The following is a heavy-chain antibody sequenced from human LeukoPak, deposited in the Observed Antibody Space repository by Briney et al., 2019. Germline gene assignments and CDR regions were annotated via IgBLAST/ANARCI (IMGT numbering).Heavy chain of an antibody. CDR2: ISYNGGDT. CDR1: GFTFSSHA. Sequence: GGSLRLSCSASGFTFSSHAMHWVRQAPGKGLEYVSAISYNGGDTYYTDSVKGRFTISRDNSKNTLYLQTSSLRPEDTAVYYCVIDGPAFNWNDLDYWGQGNLGTVSS. D-gene: IGHD1-1*01. J-gene: IGHJ4*02. V-gene: IGHV3-64D*06. CDR3: VIDGPAFNWNDLDY.